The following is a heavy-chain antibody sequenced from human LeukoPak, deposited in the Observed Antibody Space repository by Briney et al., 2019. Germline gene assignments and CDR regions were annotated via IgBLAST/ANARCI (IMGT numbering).Heavy chain of an antibody. CDR3: ASHYDIDY. CDR1: GLTFSTYT. CDR2: ISSGSSYI. J-gene: IGHJ4*02. Sequence: GGSLRLSCAASGLTFSTYTMNWVRQAPGKGLEWVSSISSGSSYIYYADSMKGRFTISRDNAKYSLYLQMNSLKAEDTAVYFCASHYDIDYWGQGTLVTVSS. V-gene: IGHV3-21*06. D-gene: IGHD3-9*01.